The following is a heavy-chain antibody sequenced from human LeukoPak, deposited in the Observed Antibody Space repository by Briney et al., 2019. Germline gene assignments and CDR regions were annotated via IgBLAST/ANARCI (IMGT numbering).Heavy chain of an antibody. J-gene: IGHJ4*02. Sequence: GGSLRLSCAASGFTFSSYPMSWVRQAPGKGLEWASAISGSGDSTYYADSVKGRFTISRDNSKNTLYLQMSSLRAEDTAVYYCAKRTSGFCSSTSCYGHDFWGQGTLVTVSS. CDR2: ISGSGDST. V-gene: IGHV3-23*01. CDR1: GFTFSSYP. D-gene: IGHD2-2*03. CDR3: AKRTSGFCSSTSCYGHDF.